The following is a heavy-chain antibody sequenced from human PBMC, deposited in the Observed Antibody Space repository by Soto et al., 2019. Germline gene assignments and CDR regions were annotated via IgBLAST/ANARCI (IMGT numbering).Heavy chain of an antibody. CDR1: GYTVTSYG. V-gene: IGHV1-18*01. Sequence: GASVKVSCKASGYTVTSYGISWVRQAPGQGLEWMGWISAYNGNTNYAQKLQGRVTMTTDTSTSTAYMELRSLRSDDTAVYYCARVVRYFDWLLPDYWGQGTLVTVSS. D-gene: IGHD3-9*01. CDR3: ARVVRYFDWLLPDY. J-gene: IGHJ4*02. CDR2: ISAYNGNT.